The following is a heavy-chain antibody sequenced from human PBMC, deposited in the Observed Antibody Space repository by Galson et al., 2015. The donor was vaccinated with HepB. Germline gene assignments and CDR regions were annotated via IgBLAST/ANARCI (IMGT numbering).Heavy chain of an antibody. CDR3: AREVTAFQSDSRPRFDP. J-gene: IGHJ5*02. V-gene: IGHV3-23*01. D-gene: IGHD2-21*02. Sequence: SLRLSCAASGFTFSSYAMSWVRQAPGRGLEWVSALSGSGRRTHYADSVKGRFTISRDNSKNAVFLQMTSLRAEDTAVYYCAREVTAFQSDSRPRFDPWGQGTLVTVSS. CDR1: GFTFSSYA. CDR2: LSGSGRRT.